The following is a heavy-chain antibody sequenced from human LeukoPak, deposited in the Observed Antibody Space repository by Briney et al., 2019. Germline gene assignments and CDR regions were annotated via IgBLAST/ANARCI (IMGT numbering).Heavy chain of an antibody. Sequence: SETLSLTCAVSGGSISSSNWWSWVRQPPGKGLEWIGEIYHIGSTTYNPSLKSRVTTSVDTSKNQFSLNLSSVTAADTAVYFCARAPHFFDTSGSRYYFDYWGQGALVTVSS. J-gene: IGHJ4*02. CDR1: GGSISSSNW. V-gene: IGHV4-4*02. D-gene: IGHD3-22*01. CDR3: ARAPHFFDTSGSRYYFDY. CDR2: IYHIGST.